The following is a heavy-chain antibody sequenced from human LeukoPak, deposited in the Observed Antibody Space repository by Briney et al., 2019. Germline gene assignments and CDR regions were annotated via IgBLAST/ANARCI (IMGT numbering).Heavy chain of an antibody. CDR3: AKAGLVRGGALDS. CDR2: ITGSGDGT. V-gene: IGHV3-23*01. D-gene: IGHD4/OR15-4a*01. J-gene: IGHJ4*02. Sequence: GGSLRLSCAASGFTFSTYAMTWVRQAPGKGLEWVSSITGSGDGTSAADAVKGRFSISRDNSKNTLYLQMNSLRVEDTAVYYCAKAGLVRGGALDSWGQGTLVTVSS. CDR1: GFTFSTYA.